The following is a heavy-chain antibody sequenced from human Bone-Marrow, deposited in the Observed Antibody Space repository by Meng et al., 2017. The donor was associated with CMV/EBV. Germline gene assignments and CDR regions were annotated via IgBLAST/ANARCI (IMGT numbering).Heavy chain of an antibody. D-gene: IGHD6-13*01. V-gene: IGHV1-69*05. CDR1: GGTFSSYA. J-gene: IGHJ4*02. CDR2: IIPIFGTA. CDR3: ARNIAAAGTFDY. Sequence: CKASGGTFSSYAIRWVRQAPGQGLEWMGGIIPIFGTANYAQKFQGRVTITTDESTSTAYMELSSLRSEDTAVYYCARNIAAAGTFDYWGQGTLVTVSS.